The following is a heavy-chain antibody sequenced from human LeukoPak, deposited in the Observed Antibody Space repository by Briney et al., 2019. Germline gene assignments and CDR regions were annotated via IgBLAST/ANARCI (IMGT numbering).Heavy chain of an antibody. CDR1: GYSISHDYY. CDR2: IYHSGST. V-gene: IGHV4-38-2*02. Sequence: SETLSLTCTVSGYSISHDYYWGWIRQSPGKGLEWIGSIYHSGSTHYSASLKSRVTISVDTSKNQFSLKLSSVTAADTAVYYCARTNYDYYFDYWGQGTLVTVSS. D-gene: IGHD3-16*01. J-gene: IGHJ4*02. CDR3: ARTNYDYYFDY.